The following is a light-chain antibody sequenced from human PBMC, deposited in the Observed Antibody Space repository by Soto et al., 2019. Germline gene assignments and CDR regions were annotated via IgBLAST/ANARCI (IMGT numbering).Light chain of an antibody. V-gene: IGKV3-15*01. CDR3: QQYNNGGTMYT. CDR2: GAS. Sequence: EIVMTQSPATLSVSPGERATLSCRASQSVSSNLAWYQQKPGQAPRLLIYGASTRATGIPARFSGSGSGTEFTLTISSLQSEDFAVYYCQQYNNGGTMYTFGQGTKLEIK. J-gene: IGKJ2*01. CDR1: QSVSSN.